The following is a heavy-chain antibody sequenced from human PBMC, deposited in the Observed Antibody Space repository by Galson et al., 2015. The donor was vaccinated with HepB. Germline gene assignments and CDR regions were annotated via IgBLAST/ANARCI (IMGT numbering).Heavy chain of an antibody. Sequence: SLRLSCAASGFTFSSYGMHWVRHAPGKGLEWVAVISCDGSNKYYADSVKGRFTISRDNSKNTLYLQMNSLRAEDTAVYYCAKDKQWLSYYYYGIDVWGQGTTVTVSS. CDR2: ISCDGSNK. V-gene: IGHV3-30*18. CDR3: AKDKQWLSYYYYGIDV. D-gene: IGHD6-19*01. CDR1: GFTFSSYG. J-gene: IGHJ6*02.